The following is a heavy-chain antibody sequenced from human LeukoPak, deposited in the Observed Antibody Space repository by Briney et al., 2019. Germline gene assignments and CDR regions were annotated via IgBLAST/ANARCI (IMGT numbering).Heavy chain of an antibody. J-gene: IGHJ4*02. CDR2: INSDGSST. Sequence: RGRSLRLSCAASGFTFSSYWMHWVRQAPGQGLVWVSRINSDGSSTSYADSVKGRFTISRDNAKDTLYLQMNSLRAEDTAVYYCARSDSSGWYGFDYWGQGTLVTVSS. CDR1: GFTFSSYW. CDR3: ARSDSSGWYGFDY. D-gene: IGHD6-19*01. V-gene: IGHV3-74*01.